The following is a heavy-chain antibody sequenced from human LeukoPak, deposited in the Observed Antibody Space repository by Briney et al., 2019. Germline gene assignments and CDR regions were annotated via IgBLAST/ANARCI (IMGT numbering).Heavy chain of an antibody. CDR3: ARNRGGGGYYSSSEFDY. J-gene: IGHJ4*02. Sequence: SETLSLTCTVSGGSFSHYYWSWIRQPAGKGLEWIGRIYTSGSTNYNPSLMRRVTMSVDTSRNQFSLKLSSVTAADTAVYYCARNRGGGGYYSSSEFDYWGQGTLVTVSS. CDR2: IYTSGST. CDR1: GGSFSHYY. V-gene: IGHV4-4*07. D-gene: IGHD3-22*01.